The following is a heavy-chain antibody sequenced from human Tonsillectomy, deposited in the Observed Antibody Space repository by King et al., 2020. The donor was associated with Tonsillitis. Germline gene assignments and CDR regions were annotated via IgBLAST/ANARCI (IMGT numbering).Heavy chain of an antibody. V-gene: IGHV3-15*01. CDR2: LKSKTDGGTT. Sequence: VQLVESGGGLVKPGGSLRLSCAVSGTTFSNAWLSWVRQAPGKGLEWVGRLKSKTDGGTTEFTAPVKSRFAITIDDSTNTMYLQMNSLKTEDKAGHYCTTVTGYIVAKIEGWFDPWGQGTQVIVSS. CDR1: GTTFSNAW. D-gene: IGHD5-12*01. CDR3: TTVTGYIVAKIEGWFDP. J-gene: IGHJ5*02.